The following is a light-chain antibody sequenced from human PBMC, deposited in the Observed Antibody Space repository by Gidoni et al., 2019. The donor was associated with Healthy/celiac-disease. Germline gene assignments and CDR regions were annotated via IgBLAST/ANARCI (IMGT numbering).Light chain of an antibody. CDR1: QSVSSY. J-gene: IGKJ1*01. Sequence: EIVLTQSPATLSLSTGERATLSCRASQSVSSYLAWYQQKPGQAPRLLIYDASNRATGIPARFSGSGSGTDFTLTISSLEPEDFAVYYCQQRSRFGQGTKVEIK. CDR3: QQRSR. CDR2: DAS. V-gene: IGKV3-11*01.